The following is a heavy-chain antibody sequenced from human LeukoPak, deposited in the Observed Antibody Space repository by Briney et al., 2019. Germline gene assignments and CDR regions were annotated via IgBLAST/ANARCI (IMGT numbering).Heavy chain of an antibody. J-gene: IGHJ4*02. D-gene: IGHD6-19*01. Sequence: SETLSLTCTVSGGSISSYYWSWIRQPPGKGLEWIGYIYYSGSTNYNPSLKSRVTISVDTSKNQFSLKLSSVTAADTAVYYCARGEEATSGWPHTYFDYWGQGTLVTVSS. CDR3: ARGEEATSGWPHTYFDY. V-gene: IGHV4-59*01. CDR2: IYYSGST. CDR1: GGSISSYY.